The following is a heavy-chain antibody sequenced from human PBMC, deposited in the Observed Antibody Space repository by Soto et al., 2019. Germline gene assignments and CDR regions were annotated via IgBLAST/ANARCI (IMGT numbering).Heavy chain of an antibody. Sequence: SETLSLTCAVSGGSISSSNWWSWVRQPPGKGLEWIGEIYHSGSTNYNPSLKSRVTISVDKSKNQFSLKLSSVTAADTAVYYCARDFITIFGVTNNWFDPWGQGTLVTVYS. CDR3: ARDFITIFGVTNNWFDP. J-gene: IGHJ5*02. D-gene: IGHD3-3*01. V-gene: IGHV4-4*02. CDR2: IYHSGST. CDR1: GGSISSSNW.